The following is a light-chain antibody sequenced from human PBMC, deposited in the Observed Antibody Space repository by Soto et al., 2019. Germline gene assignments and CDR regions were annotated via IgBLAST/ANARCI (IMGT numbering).Light chain of an antibody. CDR1: QSVNSY. J-gene: IGKJ2*01. Sequence: EIVLTQSPATLSLSPGERATLSCRASQSVNSYLAWYQQKPGKAPRLLIYAASIQTTGIPARFSGSGSGTVFTPTISSLEPEDFTVYYCQQRSNWPTFGQGTKLEIK. CDR3: QQRSNWPT. V-gene: IGKV3-11*01. CDR2: AAS.